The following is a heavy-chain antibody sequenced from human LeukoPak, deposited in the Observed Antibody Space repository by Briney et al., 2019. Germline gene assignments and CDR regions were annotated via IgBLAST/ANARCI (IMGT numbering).Heavy chain of an antibody. CDR1: GFTFSSYA. CDR3: AKDNRPMVRGVILFAY. CDR2: ISGSGGST. J-gene: IGHJ4*02. V-gene: IGHV3-23*01. D-gene: IGHD3-10*01. Sequence: GGSLRLSCAASGFTFSSYAMSWVRQAPGKGLEWVSAISGSGGSTYYADSVKGRFTISRDNSKNTLYLQMNSLRAEDTAVYYCAKDNRPMVRGVILFAYWGQGTLVTVSS.